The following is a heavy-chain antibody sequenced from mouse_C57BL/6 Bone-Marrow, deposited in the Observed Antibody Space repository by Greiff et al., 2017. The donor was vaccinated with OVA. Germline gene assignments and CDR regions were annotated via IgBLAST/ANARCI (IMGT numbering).Heavy chain of an antibody. V-gene: IGHV5-6*01. CDR3: ARQLGNYYYGSSRYAMDY. Sequence: EVKLVESGGDLVKPGGSLKLSCAASGFTFSSYGMSWVRQTPDKRLEWVATISSGGSYTYYPDSVKGRFTISRDNAKNTLYLQMSSLKSEDTAMYDCARQLGNYYYGSSRYAMDYWGQGTSVTVSS. J-gene: IGHJ4*01. CDR1: GFTFSSYG. D-gene: IGHD1-1*01. CDR2: ISSGGSYT.